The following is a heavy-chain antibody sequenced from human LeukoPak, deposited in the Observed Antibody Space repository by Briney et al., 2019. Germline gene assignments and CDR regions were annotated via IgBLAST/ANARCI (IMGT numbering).Heavy chain of an antibody. V-gene: IGHV4-59*01. J-gene: IGHJ4*02. CDR1: GGSISGYY. D-gene: IGHD5-24*01. CDR2: ISYGGST. Sequence: SETLSLTCTVSGGSISGYYWSWIRQPPGKGLEWIAYISYGGSTSYNPSLMSRVTISVDTSKNQFSLKLSSVTAADTAVYYCARSSEMATPPFDYWGQGTLVTVSS. CDR3: ARSSEMATPPFDY.